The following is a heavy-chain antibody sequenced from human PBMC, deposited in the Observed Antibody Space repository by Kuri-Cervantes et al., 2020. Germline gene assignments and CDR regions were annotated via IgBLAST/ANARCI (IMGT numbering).Heavy chain of an antibody. CDR3: ARVRGGTYFDL. CDR2: ISYDGSNK. D-gene: IGHD1-1*01. CDR1: GFTFSSYA. J-gene: IGHJ4*02. V-gene: IGHV3-30*01. Sequence: GESLKISCAASGFTFSSYAMHWVRQAPGKGLEWVAVISYDGSNKYYADSVKGRFTISRDNSKNTLYLQMNSLRAEDTAVYYCARVRGGTYFDLWGQGTLVTVSS.